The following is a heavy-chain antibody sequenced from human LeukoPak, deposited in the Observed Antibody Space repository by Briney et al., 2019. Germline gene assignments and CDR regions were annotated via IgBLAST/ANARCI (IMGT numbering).Heavy chain of an antibody. D-gene: IGHD6-13*01. Sequence: GGSLRLSCAASGFTFSSYGMHWVRQAPGKGLEWVAFIRYDGSNKYYADSVKGRFTISRDNSKNTLYLQMNSLRAEDTAVYYCAKDPRGYSSSHYYYMDVWGKGTTVTVSS. V-gene: IGHV3-30*02. J-gene: IGHJ6*03. CDR1: GFTFSSYG. CDR3: AKDPRGYSSSHYYYMDV. CDR2: IRYDGSNK.